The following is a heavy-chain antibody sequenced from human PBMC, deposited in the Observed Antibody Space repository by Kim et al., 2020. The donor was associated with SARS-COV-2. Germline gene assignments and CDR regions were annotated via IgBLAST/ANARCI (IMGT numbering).Heavy chain of an antibody. J-gene: IGHJ6*02. V-gene: IGHV3-30*07. D-gene: IGHD1-7*01. Sequence: VKVPVTIARDNSKNTLYLQMNSLRAEDTAVYYCARSLTGTTIAYYYGMDVWGQGTTVTVSS. CDR3: ARSLTGTTIAYYYGMDV.